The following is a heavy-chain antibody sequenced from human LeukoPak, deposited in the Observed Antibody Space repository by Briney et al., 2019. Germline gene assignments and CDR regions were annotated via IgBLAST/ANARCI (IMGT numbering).Heavy chain of an antibody. CDR1: GYTFTSYG. D-gene: IGHD1-26*01. Sequence: ASVKVSCKASGYTFTSYGISWVRQAPGQGLEWMGWIGAYNGNTNYAQKLQGRVTMTTDTSTSTAYMELRSLRSDDTAVYYCARDSVGPHHYPYNWFDPWGQGTLVTVSS. CDR2: IGAYNGNT. CDR3: ARDSVGPHHYPYNWFDP. V-gene: IGHV1-18*01. J-gene: IGHJ5*02.